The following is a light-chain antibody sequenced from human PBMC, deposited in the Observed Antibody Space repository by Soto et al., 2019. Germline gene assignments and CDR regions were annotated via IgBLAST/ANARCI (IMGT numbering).Light chain of an antibody. CDR2: GAS. Sequence: EIVMTQSPATLSLSPGERAALSCRASQSINSELAWYQQKPGQPPRLLIYGASTRATGVPARFTGSESGSDFTLTISGLQSEDFAVYYCQQGRNWPRTFGQGTRLEI. J-gene: IGKJ2*02. V-gene: IGKV3-15*01. CDR1: QSINSE. CDR3: QQGRNWPRT.